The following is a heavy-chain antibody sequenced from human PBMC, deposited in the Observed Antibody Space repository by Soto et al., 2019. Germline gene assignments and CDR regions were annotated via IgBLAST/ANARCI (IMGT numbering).Heavy chain of an antibody. J-gene: IGHJ4*02. CDR3: ARNYGDYVGGYFDY. V-gene: IGHV4-31*03. Sequence: QVQLQESGPGLVKPSQTLSLTCTVSGGSISSGGYYWSCIRQHPGKGLEWIGYIYYSGSTYYNPSLKSRVTISVDTSKNQFSLKLSSVTAADTAVYYCARNYGDYVGGYFDYWGQGTLVTVSS. D-gene: IGHD4-17*01. CDR1: GGSISSGGYY. CDR2: IYYSGST.